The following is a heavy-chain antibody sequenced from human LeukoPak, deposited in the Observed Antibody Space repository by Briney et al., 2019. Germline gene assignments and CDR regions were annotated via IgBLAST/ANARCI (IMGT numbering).Heavy chain of an antibody. J-gene: IGHJ4*02. V-gene: IGHV3-48*01. CDR2: ISTSSGSI. D-gene: IGHD3-16*01. CDR3: AKVSVCYGCYLDY. Sequence: GGSLRLSCTVSGFTFSSYSMNWVRQAPGKGLEWVSYISTSSGSISYADSVKGRFTISRDNSKNTLYLQMHSLRAEDTAIYYCAKVSVCYGCYLDYWGQGTLVTVS. CDR1: GFTFSSYS.